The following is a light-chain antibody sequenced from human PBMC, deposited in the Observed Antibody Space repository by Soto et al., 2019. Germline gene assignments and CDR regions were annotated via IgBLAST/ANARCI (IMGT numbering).Light chain of an antibody. CDR3: QKYNSAPPWT. CDR2: AAS. J-gene: IGKJ1*01. CDR1: QGISTY. Sequence: DIQMYQSPSSLSASVGDRVTITCRASQGISTYLAWYQQKPGKVPKLLIYAASTLQSGVPSRFSGSGSGTDFTLTISSLQPEDVATYYCQKYNSAPPWTFGQGTKVDIK. V-gene: IGKV1-27*01.